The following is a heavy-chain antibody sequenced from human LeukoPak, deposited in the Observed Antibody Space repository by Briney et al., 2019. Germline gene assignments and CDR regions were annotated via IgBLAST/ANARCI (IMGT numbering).Heavy chain of an antibody. J-gene: IGHJ4*02. V-gene: IGHV3-21*01. CDR2: ISRTSAYI. Sequence: GGSLRLSCAASGFIFSDYAMKWVRQAPGKGLEWVGAISRTSAYIYYSDSVKGRFTLSRDNAGDSVYLQMDSLRAEDTAVYCCARDERKYCSDSSCYPGDYWGQGILVTVSS. D-gene: IGHD2-2*01. CDR1: GFIFSDYA. CDR3: ARDERKYCSDSSCYPGDY.